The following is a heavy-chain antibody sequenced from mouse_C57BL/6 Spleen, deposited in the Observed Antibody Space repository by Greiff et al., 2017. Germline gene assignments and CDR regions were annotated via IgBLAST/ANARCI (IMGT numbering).Heavy chain of an antibody. CDR1: GYTFTSYW. CDR3: ARLGYYDYDYAMDY. V-gene: IGHV1-55*01. CDR2: IYPGSGST. D-gene: IGHD2-4*01. Sequence: QVQLQQPGAELVKPGASVKMSCKASGYTFTSYWITWVKQRPGQGLEWIGDIYPGSGSTNYNEKFKSKATLTVDTSSSPAYMERSSLTSEDSAVYYCARLGYYDYDYAMDYWGQGTSVTVSS. J-gene: IGHJ4*01.